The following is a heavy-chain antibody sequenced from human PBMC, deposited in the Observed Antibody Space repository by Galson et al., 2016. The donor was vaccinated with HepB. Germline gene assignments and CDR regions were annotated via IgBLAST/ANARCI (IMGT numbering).Heavy chain of an antibody. V-gene: IGHV3-30*03. Sequence: SLRLSCAASGFTFSSYGMHWVRQAPGQGPEWVAVGGYDGGGVYSAAVKGRFTISRDNSKNTVHLQMNSLRAADTAVYYCVRQCSYSWLSPDWGQGTLVTVSS. CDR1: GFTFSSYG. CDR2: GGYDGGGV. J-gene: IGHJ4*02. CDR3: VRQCSYSWLSPD. D-gene: IGHD3-16*02.